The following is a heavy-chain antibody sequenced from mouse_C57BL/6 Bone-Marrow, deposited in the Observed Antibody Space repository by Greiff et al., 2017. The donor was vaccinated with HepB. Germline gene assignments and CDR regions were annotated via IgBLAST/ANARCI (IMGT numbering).Heavy chain of an antibody. CDR1: GYTFTSYG. CDR3: ANNFPLRYWYFDV. J-gene: IGHJ1*03. CDR2: IDPNSGGT. Sequence: QVQLQQPGAELVKPGASVKLSCKASGYTFTSYGMHWVKQRHGRGLEWIGRIDPNSGGTKYNEKFKSKATLTVDKPSSTAYMQLSSLTSEDSAVYYCANNFPLRYWYFDVWGTGTPVTVSS. V-gene: IGHV1-72*01. D-gene: IGHD1-3*01.